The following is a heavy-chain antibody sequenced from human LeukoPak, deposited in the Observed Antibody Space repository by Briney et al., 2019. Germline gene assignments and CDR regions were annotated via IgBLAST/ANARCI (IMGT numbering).Heavy chain of an antibody. CDR2: IYYSGST. CDR3: ARTANWNYRFDP. CDR1: GGSISSGGYY. D-gene: IGHD1-7*01. Sequence: PSQTLSLTCTVSGGSISSGGYYWSWIRQHPGKDLEWIGYIYYSGSTYYNPSLKSRVTISVDTSKNQFSLKLSSVTAADTAVYYCARTANWNYRFDPWGQGTLVTVSS. V-gene: IGHV4-31*03. J-gene: IGHJ5*02.